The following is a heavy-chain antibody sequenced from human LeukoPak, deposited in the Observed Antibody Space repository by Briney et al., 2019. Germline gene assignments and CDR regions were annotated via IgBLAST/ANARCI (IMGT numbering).Heavy chain of an antibody. CDR1: APSLNTPPYA. J-gene: IGHJ6*03. CDR3: ARLSAGDTISSRGGYYYYYMDV. V-gene: IGHV4-61*09. D-gene: IGHD6-6*01. Sequence: SQTLSLTCTESAPSLNTPPYACGWIRQPAGKGLEWIGQVYPSGSTDYNPSNPSLKSRVTMSVDTSKNQFSLKLNSVTAADTAVYYCARLSAGDTISSRGGYYYYYMDVWGKGTTVTASS. CDR2: VYPSGST.